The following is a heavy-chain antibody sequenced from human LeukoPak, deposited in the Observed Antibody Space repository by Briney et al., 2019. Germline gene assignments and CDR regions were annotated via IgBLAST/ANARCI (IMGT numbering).Heavy chain of an antibody. CDR2: INPNSGGT. J-gene: IGHJ4*02. CDR3: ARLESYGLPHFDY. V-gene: IGHV1-2*02. Sequence: ASVKVSCKASGYTFTGYYMHWVRQAPGQGLEWMGWINPNSGGTNYAQKFQGRVTMTRDTSISTAYMELSRLRSDDTAVYYCARLESYGLPHFDYWGQRTLVTVSS. CDR1: GYTFTGYY. D-gene: IGHD5-18*01.